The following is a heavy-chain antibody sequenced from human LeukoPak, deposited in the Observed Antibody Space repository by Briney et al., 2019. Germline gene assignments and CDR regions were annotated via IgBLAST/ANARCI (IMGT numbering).Heavy chain of an antibody. CDR3: AKSGSGYYYDSSGLDY. Sequence: GGSLRLSCAASGFTFSSYAMSWVRHAPGKGLELVSAISGSGGSTYYADSVKGRFTISRDNSKSTLYLQMNSLRAEDTAVYYCAKSGSGYYYDSSGLDYWGQGTLVTVSS. V-gene: IGHV3-23*01. J-gene: IGHJ4*02. D-gene: IGHD3-22*01. CDR2: ISGSGGST. CDR1: GFTFSSYA.